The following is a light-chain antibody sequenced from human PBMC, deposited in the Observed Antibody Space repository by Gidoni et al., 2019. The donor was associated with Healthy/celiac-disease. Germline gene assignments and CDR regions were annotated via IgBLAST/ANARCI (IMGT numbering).Light chain of an antibody. J-gene: IGLJ2*01. Sequence: SALTQPAYVSGSPGQSIAIYCTGTSIDVGGYNLVSWYQQHQGKAPKLMIYEGSKRSSVVSTRFSGSKSGNTASLTISGLQAEDEADYYCCSYAGSSSVVFGGGTKLTVL. V-gene: IGLV2-23*01. CDR2: EGS. CDR3: CSYAGSSSVV. CDR1: SIDVGGYNL.